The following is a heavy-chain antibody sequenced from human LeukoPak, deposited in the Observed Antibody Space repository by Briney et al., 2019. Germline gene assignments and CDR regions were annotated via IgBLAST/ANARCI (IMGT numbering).Heavy chain of an antibody. CDR3: ARDRRGYDFWSGPENALDI. V-gene: IGHV3-23*01. CDR1: GFTFSTYG. CDR2: MSGSGSST. D-gene: IGHD3-3*01. Sequence: GSLRLSCAASGFTFSTYGMSWVRQAPGKGLERVSTMSGSGSSTYYADSVKGRFTISRDNAKNSLYLQMNSLRAEDTAVYYCARDRRGYDFWSGPENALDIWGQGTMVTVSS. J-gene: IGHJ3*02.